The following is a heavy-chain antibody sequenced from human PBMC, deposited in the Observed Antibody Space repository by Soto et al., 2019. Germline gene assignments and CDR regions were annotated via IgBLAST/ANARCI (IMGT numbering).Heavy chain of an antibody. CDR3: AINSRHRGSSSWYSGDAFDI. CDR1: GYTFNTYG. D-gene: IGHD6-13*01. Sequence: ASVKVSCKASGYTFNTYGINWVRQAPGQGLEWMGWISAYNGNANYAEKFRGRVTMTTDTSTSTAYMELSSLRSEDTAVYYCAINSRHRGSSSWYSGDAFDIWGKGTMVTVSS. J-gene: IGHJ3*02. CDR2: ISAYNGNA. V-gene: IGHV1-18*01.